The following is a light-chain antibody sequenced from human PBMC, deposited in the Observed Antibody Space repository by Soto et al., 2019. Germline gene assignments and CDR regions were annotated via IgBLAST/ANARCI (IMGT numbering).Light chain of an antibody. V-gene: IGKV3-15*01. J-gene: IGKJ1*01. CDR2: GAS. CDR3: QQYSDWPPWT. CDR1: QDIRTN. Sequence: EIVMTQSPATLSVSPGERATLSCRASQDIRTNLAWYQQKPGQAPRLLIYGASTRAAGIPARFSGSGSGTDFTLTISSLQSEDFALYLCQQYSDWPPWTFGQGTKVEI.